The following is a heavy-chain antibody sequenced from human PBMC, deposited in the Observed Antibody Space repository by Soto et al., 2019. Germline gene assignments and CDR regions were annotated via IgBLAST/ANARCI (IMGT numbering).Heavy chain of an antibody. CDR1: GYTFTSYA. V-gene: IGHV1-3*01. CDR2: INAGNGNT. D-gene: IGHD5-12*01. J-gene: IGHJ4*02. Sequence: GASVKVSCKASGYTFTSYAMHWVRQAPGQRLEWMGWINAGNGNTKYSQKFQGRVTITRDTSASTAYMELSSLRSEDTAVYYCAREPSDIVATIEAGRFDYWGQGTLVTVSS. CDR3: AREPSDIVATIEAGRFDY.